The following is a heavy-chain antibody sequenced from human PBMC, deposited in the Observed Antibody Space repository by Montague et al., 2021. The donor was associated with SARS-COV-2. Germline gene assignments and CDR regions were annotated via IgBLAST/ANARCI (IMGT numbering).Heavy chain of an antibody. CDR3: ARLGDGIVPSPILGLGPYYSCYYRDV. V-gene: IGHV4-34*01. CDR2: ISQSGNT. D-gene: IGHD2-2*02. J-gene: IGHJ6*03. CDR1: GGSFSRYY. Sequence: SETLSLTCAVSGGSFSRYYWSWIRQPPGKGLEWIGEISQSGNTKYNPSLQSRVSISLDPSRNQFSLNVSSVTAADTAIYYCARLGDGIVPSPILGLGPYYSCYYRDVWGKGATVTVSS.